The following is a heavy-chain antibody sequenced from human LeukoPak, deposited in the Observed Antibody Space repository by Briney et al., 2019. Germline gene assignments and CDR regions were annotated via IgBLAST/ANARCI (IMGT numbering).Heavy chain of an antibody. CDR2: IYPGDSDT. D-gene: IGHD3-10*01. J-gene: IGHJ4*02. CDR3: ARTTMVRGVRYYFDY. CDR1: GYSFTSYW. V-gene: IGHV5-51*01. Sequence: GESLKISCKGSGYSFTSYWIGWVRQMPGKGLEWMGIIYPGDSDTRYSPSFQGQVTISADKSISTAYLQWSSLKASDTAMYYCARTTMVRGVRYYFDYWGQGTLVTVSS.